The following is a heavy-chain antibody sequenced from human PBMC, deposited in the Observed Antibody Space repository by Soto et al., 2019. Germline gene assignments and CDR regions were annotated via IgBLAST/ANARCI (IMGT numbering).Heavy chain of an antibody. CDR1: GGTFSRYA. D-gene: IGHD1-26*01. Sequence: SVKVSCKASGGTFSRYAISWVRQAPGQGLEWMGGIIPIFGTANYAQKFQGRVTITADESTSTAYMELSSLRFEDTAVYYCARAIVGPTKTGWLDPSGQGTMVTVTS. V-gene: IGHV1-69*13. J-gene: IGHJ5*01. CDR2: IIPIFGTA. CDR3: ARAIVGPTKTGWLDP.